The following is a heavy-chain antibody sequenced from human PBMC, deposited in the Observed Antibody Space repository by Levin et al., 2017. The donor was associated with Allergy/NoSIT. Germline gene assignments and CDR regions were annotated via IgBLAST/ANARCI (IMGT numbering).Heavy chain of an antibody. J-gene: IGHJ4*02. CDR3: AKFLAAENMGDYFEN. CDR2: LYGSGHT. CDR1: GFTVSSSY. D-gene: IGHD2/OR15-2a*01. V-gene: IGHV3-53*01. Sequence: GASVKVSCAASGFTVSSSYMSWVRQAPGKGLEWVSVLYGSGHTYYPDSVKGRFTIYRDNSKNTLYLEMNSLRAEDTAVYYCAKFLAAENMGDYFENWGQGTLVTVSS.